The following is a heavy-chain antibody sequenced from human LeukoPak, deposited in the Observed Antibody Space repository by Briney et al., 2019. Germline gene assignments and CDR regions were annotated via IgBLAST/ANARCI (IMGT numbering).Heavy chain of an antibody. V-gene: IGHV1-18*01. CDR1: GYTFTSYA. D-gene: IGHD3-10*01. Sequence: GASVKVSCKASGYTFTSYAMNWVRQAPGQGLEWMGWISAYNGNTNYAQKLQGRVTMTTDTSTSTAYMELRSLRSDDTAVYYCARDRGITMVRGVIKIVNWFDPWGQGTLVTVSS. CDR2: ISAYNGNT. J-gene: IGHJ5*02. CDR3: ARDRGITMVRGVIKIVNWFDP.